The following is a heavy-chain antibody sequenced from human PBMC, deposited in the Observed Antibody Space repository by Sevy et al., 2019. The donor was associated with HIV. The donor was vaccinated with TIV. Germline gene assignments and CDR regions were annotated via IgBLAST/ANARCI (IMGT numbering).Heavy chain of an antibody. J-gene: IGHJ4*02. Sequence: GGSLKLSCTASGFIFGDYGMSWVLQAPGKGLEWIAFFKSKIHGGTTENAASVKGRFTISRDDSKNIVYLQMSNLKTEDTAVYYCTQWSGSQSIFDYWGQGTLVTVSS. D-gene: IGHD1-26*01. CDR2: FKSKIHGGTT. V-gene: IGHV3-49*04. CDR3: TQWSGSQSIFDY. CDR1: GFIFGDYG.